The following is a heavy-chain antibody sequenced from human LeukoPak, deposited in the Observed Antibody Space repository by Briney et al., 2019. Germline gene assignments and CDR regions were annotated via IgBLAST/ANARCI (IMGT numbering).Heavy chain of an antibody. Sequence: PGGPLSLSCAASGLTFNIYSMHCVRQAPRKGLEGGTVISYDGSNTYYADSVKGRSTISRDNSKNTLYLQMNSLRAEDTAVYYCAKDSSFYHYDSRNLDYWGQGTLVTVSS. CDR2: ISYDGSNT. D-gene: IGHD3-22*01. CDR1: GLTFNIYS. CDR3: AKDSSFYHYDSRNLDY. J-gene: IGHJ4*02. V-gene: IGHV3-30*18.